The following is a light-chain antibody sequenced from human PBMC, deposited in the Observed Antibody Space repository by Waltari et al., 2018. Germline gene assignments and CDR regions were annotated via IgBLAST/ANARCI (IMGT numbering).Light chain of an antibody. CDR1: RDINNY. CDR3: QQSYSTPSYT. V-gene: IGKV1-39*01. CDR2: DAS. J-gene: IGKJ2*01. Sequence: DIQMTQSPSSLSASVGDRVTITCQASRDINNYLNWYQQKPGKAPKLLIYDASTLETGVPSRFSGSGSGTDFTLTISSLQPEDFATYYCQQSYSTPSYTFGQGTKLEIK.